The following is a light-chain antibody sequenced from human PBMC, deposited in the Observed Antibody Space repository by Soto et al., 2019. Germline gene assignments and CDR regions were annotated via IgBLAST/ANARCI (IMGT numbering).Light chain of an antibody. Sequence: QSALTQPASVSGSPGQSITISCTGTSRDVGGYNYVSWHQQHPGKAPKVIITEVSNRPSGVSNRCSGSKSGNTASLTISGRQAEDEADYYCSSYISSSTFVVFGGGTKLTVL. CDR2: EVS. CDR3: SSYISSSTFVV. J-gene: IGLJ2*01. CDR1: SRDVGGYNY. V-gene: IGLV2-14*01.